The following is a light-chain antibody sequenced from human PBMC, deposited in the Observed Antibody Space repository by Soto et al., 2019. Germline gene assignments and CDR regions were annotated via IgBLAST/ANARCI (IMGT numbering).Light chain of an antibody. CDR1: QSVLYSSNNKNY. CDR3: QQYYSSART. J-gene: IGKJ1*01. Sequence: DIVMTQSPDSLAVSLGERATINCKSSQSVLYSSNNKNYLAWYQQKPGQPPNLLIYWASTRESGVPDRFSGSGSGTDFTLTISSLQAEDVAVYYGQQYYSSARTFGQGTKVEIK. V-gene: IGKV4-1*01. CDR2: WAS.